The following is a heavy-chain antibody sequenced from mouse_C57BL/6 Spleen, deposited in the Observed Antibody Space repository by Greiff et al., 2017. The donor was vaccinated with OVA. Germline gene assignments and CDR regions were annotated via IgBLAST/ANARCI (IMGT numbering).Heavy chain of an antibody. V-gene: IGHV10-1*01. J-gene: IGHJ3*01. D-gene: IGHD1-1*01. CDR2: IRSKSNNDAT. Sequence: EVKLVESGGGLVQPTGSLKLSCAASGFSFNTYAMNWVRQAPGKGLEWVARIRSKSNNDATYYADSGKDRFTISRDDSESLLYLQMNNLKTEDTAMYYCVSSLYYYGSSWFAYWGQGTLVTVSA. CDR3: VSSLYYYGSSWFAY. CDR1: GFSFNTYA.